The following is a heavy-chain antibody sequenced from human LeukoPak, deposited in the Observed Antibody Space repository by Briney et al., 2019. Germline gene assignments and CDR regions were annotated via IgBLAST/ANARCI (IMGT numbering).Heavy chain of an antibody. D-gene: IGHD6-13*01. CDR2: IDYSGST. V-gene: IGHV4-59*08. J-gene: IGHJ5*02. Sequence: SETLSLTCTVSGGSISSYYWSGSRQPPGKGLEWIGYIDYSGSTNYNPSLKGRLTMSLDTSKNETSLNLSSVTATDAAVYYCVRQPASSSSWYLPKSWGQGTLVTVSS. CDR3: VRQPASSSSWYLPKS. CDR1: GGSISSYY.